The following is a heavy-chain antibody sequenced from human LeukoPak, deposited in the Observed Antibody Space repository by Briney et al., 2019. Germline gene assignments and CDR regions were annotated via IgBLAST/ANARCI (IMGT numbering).Heavy chain of an antibody. J-gene: IGHJ4*02. V-gene: IGHV4-59*01. Sequence: PSETLSLTCAVSGGSISGYYWSWIREPPGKGLEWIGYIHYSGSTNYNPSLKSRVTISVDTSKNQFSLKLSSVTAADTAVYYCARDYGGKFDYWGQGTLVTVSS. CDR3: ARDYGGKFDY. CDR1: GGSISGYY. D-gene: IGHD4-23*01. CDR2: IHYSGST.